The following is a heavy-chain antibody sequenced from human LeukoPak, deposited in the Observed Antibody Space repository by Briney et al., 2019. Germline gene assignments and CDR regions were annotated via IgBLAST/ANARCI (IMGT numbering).Heavy chain of an antibody. CDR2: INHSGST. CDR1: GGSFSGYY. V-gene: IGHV4-34*01. Sequence: ETLSLTCAVYGGSFSGYYWSWIRQPPGKGLEWIGEINHSGSTNYNPSLKRRVTISVDTSKNQFSLKLSSVTAADTAVYYCAREPRDSSGYSPFDYWGQGTLVTVSS. J-gene: IGHJ4*02. D-gene: IGHD3-22*01. CDR3: AREPRDSSGYSPFDY.